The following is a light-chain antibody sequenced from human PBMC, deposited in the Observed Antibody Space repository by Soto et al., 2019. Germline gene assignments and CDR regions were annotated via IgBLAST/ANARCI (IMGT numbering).Light chain of an antibody. CDR3: HQYDRSPWT. CDR2: GAS. CDR1: QSVSSSF. J-gene: IGKJ1*01. V-gene: IGKV3-20*01. Sequence: EIVLTQSPGTLSLSPGERATLSCRASQSVSSSFLAWYQQKAGQAPRLLIYGASSRATGIPDRFSGSGSGTDFTLTISRLEPEDFAVYYCHQYDRSPWTFGQGTKVEIK.